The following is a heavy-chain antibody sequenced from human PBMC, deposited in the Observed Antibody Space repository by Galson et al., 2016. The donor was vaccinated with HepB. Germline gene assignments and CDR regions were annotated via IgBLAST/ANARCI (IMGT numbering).Heavy chain of an antibody. V-gene: IGHV3-23*01. J-gene: IGHJ6*02. CDR1: GFTFSTYS. CDR3: ARGDSVAAYLNYGMDV. CDR2: LTSSGGTA. Sequence: SLRLSCADSGFTFSTYSVSWVRQAPGKGLEWVSALTSSGGTAYYADSVRGRFAISRENSKNSLYLQMNNLRAEDTAVYYCARGDSVAAYLNYGMDVWGQGTTVTVSS. D-gene: IGHD6-19*01.